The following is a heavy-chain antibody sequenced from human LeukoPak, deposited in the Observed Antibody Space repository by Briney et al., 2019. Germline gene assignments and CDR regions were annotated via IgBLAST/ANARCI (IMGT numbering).Heavy chain of an antibody. CDR2: IIPTFGTA. CDR3: ASPESRYYDILTGYSFDC. Sequence: SVTVSCKASGGTFSSYAISWVRQARGQGLEGMVGIIPTFGTANYAQKFQGRVTITADVSTSRAYMELSSLRSEDTAVYYCASPESRYYDILTGYSFDCWGQGTLVTVSS. CDR1: GGTFSSYA. J-gene: IGHJ4*02. V-gene: IGHV1-69*01. D-gene: IGHD3-9*01.